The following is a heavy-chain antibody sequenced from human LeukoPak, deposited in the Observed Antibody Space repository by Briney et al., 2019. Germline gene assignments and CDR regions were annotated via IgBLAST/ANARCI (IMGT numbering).Heavy chain of an antibody. CDR2: INHSGST. J-gene: IGHJ4*02. V-gene: IGHV4-34*01. CDR3: AREEYGDSNFDY. D-gene: IGHD4-17*01. CDR1: GGSFSGYY. Sequence: QSSETLSLTCAVYGGSFSGYYWSWIRQPPGKGLEWIGEINHSGSTNYNPSLKSRVTISVDTSKNQFSLKLSSVTAADTAVYYCAREEYGDSNFDYWGQGTLVTVSS.